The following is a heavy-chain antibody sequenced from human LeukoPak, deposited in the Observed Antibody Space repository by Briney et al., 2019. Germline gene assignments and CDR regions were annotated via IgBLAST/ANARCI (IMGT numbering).Heavy chain of an antibody. CDR1: GYTFTGYY. CDR3: ARERYYYGSGSYLTFDY. D-gene: IGHD3-10*01. J-gene: IGHJ4*02. V-gene: IGHV1-2*06. CDR2: INPNSGGT. Sequence: ASVKVSCKASGYTFTGYYMHWVRQAPGQGLEWMGRINPNSGGTNYAQKFQGRVTMTRDTSISTAYMELCRLRSDDTAVYYCARERYYYGSGSYLTFDYWGQGTLVTVSS.